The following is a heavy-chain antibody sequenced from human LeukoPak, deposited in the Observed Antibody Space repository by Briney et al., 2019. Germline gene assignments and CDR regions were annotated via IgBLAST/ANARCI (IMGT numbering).Heavy chain of an antibody. CDR1: GGSISSYY. CDR3: ARRIMITFGGVNTFDY. V-gene: IGHV4-4*07. J-gene: IGHJ4*02. Sequence: SETLSLTCTVSGGSISSYYWSWIRQPAGKGLEWIGRIYTSGSTNYNPSLKSRVTMSVDTSKNQFSLKLSSVTAADTAVYYCARRIMITFGGVNTFDYWGQGTLVTVSS. CDR2: IYTSGST. D-gene: IGHD3-16*01.